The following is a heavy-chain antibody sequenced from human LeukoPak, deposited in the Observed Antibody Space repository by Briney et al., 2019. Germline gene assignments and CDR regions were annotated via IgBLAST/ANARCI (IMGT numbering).Heavy chain of an antibody. V-gene: IGHV1-8*01. CDR1: GYTFTSYD. CDR2: MNPKSGNT. D-gene: IGHD2-2*01. Sequence: ASVKVPCKASGYTFTSYDITWVRQAPGQGLEWMGWMNPKSGNTGYAQKFQGKVTMTRDTSISTAYMEVSSLTFEDTAIYYCARINALPDYWGQGTLVTVSS. CDR3: ARINALPDY. J-gene: IGHJ4*02.